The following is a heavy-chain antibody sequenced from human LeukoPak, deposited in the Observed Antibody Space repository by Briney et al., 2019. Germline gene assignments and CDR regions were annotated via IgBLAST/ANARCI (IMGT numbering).Heavy chain of an antibody. CDR1: GGSFSGYY. V-gene: IGHV4-34*01. J-gene: IGHJ5*02. CDR2: INHSGST. D-gene: IGHD6-13*01. CDR3: ARCRIAAADYWFDP. Sequence: SETLSLTCAVYGGSFSGYYWSWIRQPPGKGLEWIGEINHSGSTNYNPSLKSRVTISVDTSKNQFSLKLSSVTAADTAVYYCARCRIAAADYWFDPWGQGTLVTVSS.